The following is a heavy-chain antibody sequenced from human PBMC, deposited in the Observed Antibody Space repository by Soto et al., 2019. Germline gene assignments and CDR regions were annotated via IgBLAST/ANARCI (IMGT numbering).Heavy chain of an antibody. Sequence: GGSLRLSCAASGFTFSSYDMHWVRQATGKGLEWVSAIGTAGDTYYPGSVKGRFTISRENAKNSLYLQMNSLRAGDTAVYYCARSRGLYAFDFWVQGTMVTVSS. CDR2: IGTAGDT. CDR3: ARSRGLYAFDF. CDR1: GFTFSSYD. J-gene: IGHJ3*01. V-gene: IGHV3-13*04. D-gene: IGHD1-26*01.